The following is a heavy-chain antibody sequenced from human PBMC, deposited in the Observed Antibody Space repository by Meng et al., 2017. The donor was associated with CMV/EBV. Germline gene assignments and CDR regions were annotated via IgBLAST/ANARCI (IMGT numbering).Heavy chain of an antibody. J-gene: IGHJ4*02. Sequence: LAVPDPGQGRVKPPGPSSSTCSSSGGSISSSSYYWGWIRQPPGKGLEWIGSIYYSGSTYYNPSLKSRVTISVDTSKNQFSLKLSSVTAADTAVYYCARGGPNDSSGYYPYYFDYWGQGTLVTVSS. D-gene: IGHD3-22*01. V-gene: IGHV4-39*07. CDR3: ARGGPNDSSGYYPYYFDY. CDR2: IYYSGST. CDR1: GGSISSSSYY.